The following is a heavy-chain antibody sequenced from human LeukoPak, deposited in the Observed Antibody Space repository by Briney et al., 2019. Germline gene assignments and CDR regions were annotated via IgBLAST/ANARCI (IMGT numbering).Heavy chain of an antibody. D-gene: IGHD5-18*01. V-gene: IGHV3-30*02. CDR1: GFTFSRYG. Sequence: PGRSLRLSCAASGFTFSRYGMHWVRQAPGKGLEWVAFIRYNGRTTYYADSVKGRFTISRDNSKNTVFLQMYSLRAEDTAAYYCAKEASRGSSFAYTPIEKPYYLDYWGQGTLVTVSS. CDR2: IRYNGRTT. CDR3: AKEASRGSSFAYTPIEKPYYLDY. J-gene: IGHJ4*02.